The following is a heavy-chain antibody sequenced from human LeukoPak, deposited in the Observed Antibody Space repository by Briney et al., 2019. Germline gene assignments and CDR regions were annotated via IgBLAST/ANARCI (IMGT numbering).Heavy chain of an antibody. CDR2: ISGSGGTT. Sequence: GGSLRLSCAASGFTFSSYVLTWVRQAPGKGLEWVSAISGSGGTTRYADSVKGRFTISRDNSKNTVYLQMNSLRAEDTAIYYCAKRRGGYDSWSGYLGAFDYWGQGTLVTVSS. D-gene: IGHD3-3*01. CDR1: GFTFSSYV. CDR3: AKRRGGYDSWSGYLGAFDY. J-gene: IGHJ4*02. V-gene: IGHV3-23*01.